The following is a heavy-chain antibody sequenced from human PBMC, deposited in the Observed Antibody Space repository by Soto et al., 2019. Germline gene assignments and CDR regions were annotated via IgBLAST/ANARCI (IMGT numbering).Heavy chain of an antibody. CDR3: ARDAGLLVPAELVDY. CDR2: IWYDGSNK. Sequence: GGSLRLSCAASGFTFSSYGMHWVRQAPGKGLEWVAVIWYDGSNKYYADSVKGRFTISRDNSKNTLYLQMNSLRAEDTAVYYCARDAGLLVPAELVDYWGQGTLVTVSS. CDR1: GFTFSSYG. D-gene: IGHD2-2*01. V-gene: IGHV3-33*01. J-gene: IGHJ4*02.